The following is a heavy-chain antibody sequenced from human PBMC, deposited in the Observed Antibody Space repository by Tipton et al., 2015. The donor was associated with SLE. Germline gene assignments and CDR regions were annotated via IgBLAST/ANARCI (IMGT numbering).Heavy chain of an antibody. D-gene: IGHD3-9*01. CDR2: IYTSGST. J-gene: IGHJ5*01. CDR1: GGSISSYY. V-gene: IGHV4-4*08. CDR3: ARGDDILTDNWFNS. Sequence: TLSLTCSVSGGSISSYYWSWIRQPPGKGLEWIGYIYTSGSTKSNPSLKSRVTISVDTSKNQFSLKLSSLTAADTAVYYCARGDDILTDNWFNSWGQGTLVTVSS.